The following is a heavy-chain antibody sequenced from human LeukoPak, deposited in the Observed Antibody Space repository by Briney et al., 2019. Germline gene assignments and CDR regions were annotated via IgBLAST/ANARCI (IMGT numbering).Heavy chain of an antibody. D-gene: IGHD3-22*01. V-gene: IGHV5-51*01. Sequence: GESPKISCKGSGYSFTSYWIGWVRQMPGKVLEWMGIIFPGDSDTRYSPSFQGQVIISADKSSSTAYLQWSSLKASDTAMYYCARHGRDSSGYYESGYWGQGTLVTVSS. J-gene: IGHJ4*02. CDR1: GYSFTSYW. CDR3: ARHGRDSSGYYESGY. CDR2: IFPGDSDT.